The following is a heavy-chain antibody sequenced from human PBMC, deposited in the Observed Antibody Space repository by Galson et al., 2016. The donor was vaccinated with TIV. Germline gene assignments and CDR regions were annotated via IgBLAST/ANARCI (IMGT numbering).Heavy chain of an antibody. Sequence: SLRLSCAASGFTVSSYAMSWVRQAPGKGLEWVSGISGSGFRTFYADSVKGRFTISRDNSKNTLDLQMNSLRAEETAIYYCAKVMGSQPRNWFDPWGQGTLGTGS. CDR1: GFTVSSYA. J-gene: IGHJ5*02. D-gene: IGHD2-2*01. V-gene: IGHV3-23*01. CDR3: AKVMGSQPRNWFDP. CDR2: ISGSGFRT.